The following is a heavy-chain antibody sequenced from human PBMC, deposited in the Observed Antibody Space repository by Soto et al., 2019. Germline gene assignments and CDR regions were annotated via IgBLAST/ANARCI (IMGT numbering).Heavy chain of an antibody. CDR1: GGSVSSSNYY. D-gene: IGHD3-22*01. V-gene: IGHV4-39*01. CDR2: IYYGGST. J-gene: IGHJ4*02. Sequence: QLQLRESGPGLVKPSETLSLTCTVSGGSVSSSNYYWGWVRQPPGKGLEWIATIYYGGSTYSTPSPTSRLTISVDTSKSQFSLRLSSVTASATSVYYCARHLVAYYSYTSDYYPIDCGGQGTLVTVSS. CDR3: ARHLVAYYSYTSDYYPIDC.